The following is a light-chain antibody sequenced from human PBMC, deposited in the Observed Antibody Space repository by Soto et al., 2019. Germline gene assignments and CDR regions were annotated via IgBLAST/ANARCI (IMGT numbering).Light chain of an antibody. J-gene: IGLJ2*01. CDR3: ASYTSSSTLVV. CDR1: SSDVGGYNF. CDR2: EVS. V-gene: IGLV2-14*01. Sequence: QSVLTQPASVSWSPGQSITISCTGTSSDVGGYNFVSWYQHHPGKAPKLMTYEVSNRPSGVSNRFSGSKSGNTASLTISGLQAEDEADYYCASYTSSSTLVVFGGGTKLTVL.